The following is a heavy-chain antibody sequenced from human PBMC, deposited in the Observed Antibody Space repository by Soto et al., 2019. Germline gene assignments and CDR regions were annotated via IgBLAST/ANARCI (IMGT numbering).Heavy chain of an antibody. D-gene: IGHD1-1*01. V-gene: IGHV1-18*01. CDR1: GYSFTRYG. J-gene: IGHJ6*02. CDR3: ARTRERPYYYYGMDV. CDR2: ISGYNGKT. Sequence: QVQLVQSGNEVKKPGASVNVSCKASGYSFTRYGISWVRQAPGQGLEWMGWISGYNGKTKYAQKLQGRVSMTTDTSTSTAEMERRSLGSDDTAVYYCARTRERPYYYYGMDVWGQGTTVTVS.